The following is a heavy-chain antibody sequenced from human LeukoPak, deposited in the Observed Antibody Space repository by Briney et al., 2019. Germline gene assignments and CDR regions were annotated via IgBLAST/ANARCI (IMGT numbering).Heavy chain of an antibody. CDR3: AREPFGGYQYYYYYYGMDV. CDR2: ISYDGSNK. V-gene: IGHV3-30*04. D-gene: IGHD3-16*01. Sequence: GRSLRLSCAASGFTFSGYSIHWVRQAPGKGLEWVAVISYDGSNKYYADSVKGRFTISRDNSKNTLYLQMNSLRAEDTAVYYCAREPFGGYQYYYYYYGMDVWGKGTTVTVSS. CDR1: GFTFSGYS. J-gene: IGHJ6*04.